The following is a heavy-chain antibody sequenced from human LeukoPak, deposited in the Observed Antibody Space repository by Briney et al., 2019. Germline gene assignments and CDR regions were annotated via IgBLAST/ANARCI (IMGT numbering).Heavy chain of an antibody. Sequence: SETLSLTRAVSGYSLRSGYPWGWIRQPPGKGLEWMGIIYHSGNTFYNPSLKSRVTISVDTSKNQFFLNLTSVAAADTAVYYCARVDYGDDSPFDSWGQGTLVTVSS. J-gene: IGHJ4*02. CDR2: IYHSGNT. V-gene: IGHV4-38-2*01. CDR3: ARVDYGDDSPFDS. D-gene: IGHD4-17*01. CDR1: GYSLRSGYP.